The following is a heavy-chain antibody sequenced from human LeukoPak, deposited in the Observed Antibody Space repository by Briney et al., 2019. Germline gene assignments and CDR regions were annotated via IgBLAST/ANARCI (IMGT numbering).Heavy chain of an antibody. D-gene: IGHD3-10*01. Sequence: GGFLRLSCVASGFSFDDHAMHWVRQAPGKGLEWVSGISWNSATRGYADSVKGRVTISRDNARNSLYLQMNSLKTEDTALYYCAGDRGLTAYYFDFWGQGTLVTVSS. V-gene: IGHV3-9*01. CDR2: ISWNSATR. CDR1: GFSFDDHA. J-gene: IGHJ4*02. CDR3: AGDRGLTAYYFDF.